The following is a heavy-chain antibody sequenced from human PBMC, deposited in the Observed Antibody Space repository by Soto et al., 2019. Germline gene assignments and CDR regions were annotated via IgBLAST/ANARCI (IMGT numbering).Heavy chain of an antibody. CDR1: GFTFDDYA. V-gene: IGHV3-9*01. CDR2: ISWNSGSI. CDR3: VKNGDAEA. J-gene: IGHJ5*02. D-gene: IGHD4-17*01. Sequence: VQLVESGGGLVQPGRSLRLSCAASGFTFDDYAMHWVRQAPGKGLEWVSGISWNSGSIGYADSVKGRFTISRDNAKNSLYLQMNSLRAEDTALYYCVKNGDAEAWGQGTLVTVSS.